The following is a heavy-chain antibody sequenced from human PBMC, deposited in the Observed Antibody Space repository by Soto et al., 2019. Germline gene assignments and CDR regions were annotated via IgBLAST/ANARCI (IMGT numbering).Heavy chain of an antibody. CDR2: IIPIFGTA. Sequence: SVKVSCKASGGSFISYAIIWVRQAPGQGLEWMGGIIPIFGTANYAQKFQGRVTITADESTSTAYMELSSLRSEDTAVYYCARGGAVAGGAFDIWGQGTMVTVSS. J-gene: IGHJ3*02. CDR3: ARGGAVAGGAFDI. D-gene: IGHD6-19*01. CDR1: GGSFISYA. V-gene: IGHV1-69*01.